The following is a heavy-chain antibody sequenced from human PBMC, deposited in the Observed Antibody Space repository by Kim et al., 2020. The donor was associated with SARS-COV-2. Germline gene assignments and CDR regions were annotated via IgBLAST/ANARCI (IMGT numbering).Heavy chain of an antibody. V-gene: IGHV3-66*01. CDR3: AREPYSSTWLDY. D-gene: IGHD6-13*01. CDR2: T. J-gene: IGHJ4*02. Sequence: TSYADSVKGIFNISRDTSKNTLYRQMNSLRAEDTAVYYCAREPYSSTWLDYWGPGTLVTVSS.